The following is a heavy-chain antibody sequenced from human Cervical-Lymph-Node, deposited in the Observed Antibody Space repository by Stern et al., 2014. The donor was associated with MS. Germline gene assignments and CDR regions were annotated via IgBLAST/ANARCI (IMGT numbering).Heavy chain of an antibody. CDR3: VKDRASAYWYFDL. Sequence: EVQLVESGGGFVQPGRSLRLSCAASGFTFRDYVMHWVRQAPGKGLEWGSGIGWDGGSLGYADSVKGRFTISRDNAKDSLYLQMDSLRAEDTALYYCVKDRASAYWYFDLWGRGTLVTVSS. CDR2: IGWDGGSL. V-gene: IGHV3-9*01. J-gene: IGHJ2*01. CDR1: GFTFRDYV.